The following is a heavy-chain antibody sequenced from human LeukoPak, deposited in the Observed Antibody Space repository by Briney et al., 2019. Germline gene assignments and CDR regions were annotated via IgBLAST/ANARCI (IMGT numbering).Heavy chain of an antibody. CDR1: GFTFSNGW. V-gene: IGHV3-73*01. CDR3: TRFYDTAIDY. D-gene: IGHD3-16*01. J-gene: IGHJ4*02. CDR2: IRSRGNNYAT. Sequence: GGSLRLSCAASGFTFSNGWMNWVRQASGKGLEWVSRIRSRGNNYATAYAASVKGRFTISRDDSKNSAFLQMNSLKTEDTAVYYCTRFYDTAIDYWGQGTLVTVSS.